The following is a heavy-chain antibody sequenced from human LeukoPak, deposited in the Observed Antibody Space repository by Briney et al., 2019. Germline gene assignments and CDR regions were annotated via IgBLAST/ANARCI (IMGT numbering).Heavy chain of an antibody. D-gene: IGHD3/OR15-3a*01. CDR1: GFTFSSYA. CDR2: SSGGGEST. J-gene: IGHJ4*02. CDR3: AKDCVEDSRDFLVN. V-gene: IGHV3-23*01. Sequence: GGYLRLSCAASGFTFSSYAMSWVRQAPGKGLEWVSGSSGGGESTYYADYVKGRFTLSRNHCQNTMYVKMSTLRGEDTAVYFSAKDCVEDSRDFLVNWGRGTLVTVSS.